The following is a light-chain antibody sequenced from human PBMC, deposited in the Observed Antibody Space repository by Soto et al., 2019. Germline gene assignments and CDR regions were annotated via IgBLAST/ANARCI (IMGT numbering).Light chain of an antibody. J-gene: IGLJ2*01. Sequence: QSVLTQPPSASGTPGQRVTISCSGGSSNIGSNAVNWYQQLPGTAPKLLIYNSNQQPSGVPDRFPGSKSGTSASLAISGLQAEDEADYYCAAWDDSLNGLFGGGTKLTVL. CDR1: SSNIGSNA. V-gene: IGLV1-44*01. CDR3: AAWDDSLNGL. CDR2: NSN.